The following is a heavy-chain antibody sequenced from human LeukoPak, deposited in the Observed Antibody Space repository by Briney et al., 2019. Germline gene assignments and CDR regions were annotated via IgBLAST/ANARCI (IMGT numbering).Heavy chain of an antibody. V-gene: IGHV1-3*01. CDR3: ASVLLWFGALDY. D-gene: IGHD3-10*01. Sequence: ASVKVSCKASGYTFTSYAMYWVRQAPGQRLEWMGWINAGNGNTKYSQKFQGRVTITRDTSASTAYMELSSLRSEDTAVYYCASVLLWFGALDYWGQGTLVTVSS. J-gene: IGHJ4*02. CDR1: GYTFTSYA. CDR2: INAGNGNT.